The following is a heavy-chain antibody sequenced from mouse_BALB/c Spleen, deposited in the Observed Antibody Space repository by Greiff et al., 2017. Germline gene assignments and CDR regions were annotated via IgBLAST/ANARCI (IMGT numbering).Heavy chain of an antibody. CDR1: GYTFTSYT. V-gene: IGHV1-4*01. CDR2: INPSSGYT. CDR3: ARMGYYGSYYYAMDY. J-gene: IGHJ4*01. Sequence: QVQLQQSGAELARPGASVKMSCKASGYTFTSYTMHWVKPRPGQGLEWIGYINPSSGYTNYNQKFKDKATLTADQSSSSAYMQLSSLTSENSAVYYCARMGYYGSYYYAMDYWGQGTSVTVSS. D-gene: IGHD1-1*01.